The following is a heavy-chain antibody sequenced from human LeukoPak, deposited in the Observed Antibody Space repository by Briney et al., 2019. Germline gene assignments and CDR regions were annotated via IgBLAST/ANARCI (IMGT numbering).Heavy chain of an antibody. D-gene: IGHD2-2*01. V-gene: IGHV3-21*01. CDR2: ISSSSSYI. Sequence: SGGSLRLSCAASGFTFSSYSMNWVRQAPGKGLEWVSSISSSSSYIYYADSVKGRLTISRDNAKNSLYLQMNSLRAEDTAVYYCARDLSYCTITSCSYYYYGMDVWGQGTTVTVSS. CDR3: ARDLSYCTITSCSYYYYGMDV. CDR1: GFTFSSYS. J-gene: IGHJ6*02.